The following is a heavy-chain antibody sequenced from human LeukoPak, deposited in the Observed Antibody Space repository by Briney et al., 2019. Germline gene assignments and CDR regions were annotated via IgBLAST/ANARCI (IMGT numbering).Heavy chain of an antibody. CDR1: GVTFSSYA. CDR2: ISGSGGST. V-gene: IGHV3-23*01. D-gene: IGHD1-26*01. J-gene: IGHJ4*02. CDR3: AKPNVGVPLQYFDS. Sequence: GGSLRLSCAAPGVTFSSYALNWVRQAPGKGLEWVSGISGSGGSTYYADSVKGRFTISRDNSKNTLYLQMNSLRAEDTAVYYCAKPNVGVPLQYFDSWGQGTLVTVSS.